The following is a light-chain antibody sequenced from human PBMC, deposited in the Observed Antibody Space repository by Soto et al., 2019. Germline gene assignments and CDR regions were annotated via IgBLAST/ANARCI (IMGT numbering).Light chain of an antibody. J-gene: IGKJ3*01. V-gene: IGKV3-20*01. CDR1: QSVSSSF. CDR2: GTS. Sequence: EIVLTQSPGTLSFSPGERATLSCRARQSVSSSFLAWYQQKPGQAPRLLIYGTSSRDTGIPDRFRGSRSGTDFTITITRLEPEDFALYYCQQYGSSPFTSGHGSKGDIK. CDR3: QQYGSSPFT.